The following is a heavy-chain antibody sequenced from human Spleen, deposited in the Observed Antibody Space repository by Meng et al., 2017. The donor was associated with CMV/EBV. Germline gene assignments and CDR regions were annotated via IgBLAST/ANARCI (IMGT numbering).Heavy chain of an antibody. CDR2: INPGGGST. V-gene: IGHV1-46*02. CDR1: GYTFNTYY. J-gene: IGHJ5*02. Sequence: ASVKVSCKASGYTFNTYYIHWVRQAPGQGLEWMGFINPGGGSTTFAQKFQGRVALTRDTSTSTVYMDMSGLKSEDTAVYYCARGGYSRGWSSPEKEWDFYWLDPWGQGTLVTVSS. D-gene: IGHD6-19*01. CDR3: ARGGYSRGWSSPEKEWDFYWLDP.